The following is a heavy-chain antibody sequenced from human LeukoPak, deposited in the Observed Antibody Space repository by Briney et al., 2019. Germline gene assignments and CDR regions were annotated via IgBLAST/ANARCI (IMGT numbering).Heavy chain of an antibody. CDR1: GGSISSSSYY. CDR2: IYYSGST. D-gene: IGHD6-19*01. J-gene: IGHJ2*01. CDR3: ARGPPVAGSYWYFDL. Sequence: KPSETLSLTCTVSGGSISSSSYYWGWIRQPPGKGLEWIGSIYYSGSTYYNPSLKSRVTVSVDTSKNQFSLKLTSVTAADTAVYHCARGPPVAGSYWYFDLWGRGTLVTVSS. V-gene: IGHV4-39*07.